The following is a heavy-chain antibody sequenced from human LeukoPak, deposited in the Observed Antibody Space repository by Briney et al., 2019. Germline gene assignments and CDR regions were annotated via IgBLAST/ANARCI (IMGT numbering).Heavy chain of an antibody. J-gene: IGHJ3*02. CDR2: ISGSGGST. Sequence: GGSLRLSCAASGSTFSSYAMSWVRQAPGKGLEWVSAISGSGGSTYYADSVKGRFTISRDNSKNTLYLQMNSLRVEDTAVYYCASQRSVGATYAFDIWGQGTLVTVSS. D-gene: IGHD1-26*01. CDR3: ASQRSVGATYAFDI. CDR1: GSTFSSYA. V-gene: IGHV3-23*01.